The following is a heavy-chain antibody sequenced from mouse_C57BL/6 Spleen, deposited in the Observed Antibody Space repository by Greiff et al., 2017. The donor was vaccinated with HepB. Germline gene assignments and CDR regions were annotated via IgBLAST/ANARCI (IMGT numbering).Heavy chain of an antibody. Sequence: QVQLKQPGAELVKPGASVKLSCKASGYTFTSYWMQWVKQRPGQGLEWIGEIDPSDSYTNYNQKFKGKATLTVDTSSSTAYMQLSSLTSEDSAVYYCARPRRDFDVWGTGTTVTVSS. V-gene: IGHV1-50*01. J-gene: IGHJ1*03. D-gene: IGHD3-1*01. CDR3: ARPRRDFDV. CDR1: GYTFTSYW. CDR2: IDPSDSYT.